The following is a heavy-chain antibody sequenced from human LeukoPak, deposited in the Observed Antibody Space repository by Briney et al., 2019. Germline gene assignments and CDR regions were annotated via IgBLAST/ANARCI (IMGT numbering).Heavy chain of an antibody. CDR3: ARDRLLEWPHYYYYYYGMDV. Sequence: GGSLRLSCAASGFTVSSNYMSWVRQAPGKGLEWVSIIYSDGSTYYADSVKGRFTISRDSSEDTLYLQMNSLRAEDTAVYSCARDRLLEWPHYYYYYYGMDVWGQGTTVTVSS. CDR1: GFTVSSNY. V-gene: IGHV3-53*01. CDR2: IYSDGST. D-gene: IGHD3-3*01. J-gene: IGHJ6*02.